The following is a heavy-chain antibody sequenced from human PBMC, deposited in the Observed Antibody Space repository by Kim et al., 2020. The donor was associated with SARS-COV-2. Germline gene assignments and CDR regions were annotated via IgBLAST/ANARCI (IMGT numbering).Heavy chain of an antibody. D-gene: IGHD2-21*02. J-gene: IGHJ4*02. Sequence: ADSVKGRFTISRDNAKNSLYLQMNSLRDEDTAVYYCARGRCGGDCYSVDYWGQGTLVTVSS. V-gene: IGHV3-48*02. CDR3: ARGRCGGDCYSVDY.